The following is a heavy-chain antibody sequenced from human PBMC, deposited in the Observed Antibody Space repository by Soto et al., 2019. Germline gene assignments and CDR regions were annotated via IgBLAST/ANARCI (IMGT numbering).Heavy chain of an antibody. J-gene: IGHJ4*02. CDR3: AGCGGWTLVY. CDR1: GSSLNNYW. CDR2: IKQDGSEK. V-gene: IGHV3-7*01. D-gene: IGHD6-19*01. Sequence: EVRLVESGGGLVQPGGSLRLSCGASGSSLNNYWINWVRQAPGKGLEWVANIKQDGSEKYYVDSVKGRFTISRDNAKNSVCLQLNSLRAEDTAVYYCAGCGGWTLVYWGQGTLVTVSS.